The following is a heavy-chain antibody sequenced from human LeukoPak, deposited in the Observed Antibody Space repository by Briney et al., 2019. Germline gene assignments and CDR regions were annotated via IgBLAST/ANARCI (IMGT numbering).Heavy chain of an antibody. J-gene: IGHJ4*02. CDR3: AHGNYYDFWSGYPPLDY. Sequence: GPTLVKPTQTLTLTCTFSGFSLIINRVGVGWIRQSPGKALQWLALIYWNDDRRYRPSQKSRLTITKDTSKNQVVLTMTNMDPVDTGTYYCAHGNYYDFWSGYPPLDYWGQGTLVTVSS. D-gene: IGHD3-3*01. CDR2: IYWNDDR. V-gene: IGHV2-5*01. CDR1: GFSLIINRVG.